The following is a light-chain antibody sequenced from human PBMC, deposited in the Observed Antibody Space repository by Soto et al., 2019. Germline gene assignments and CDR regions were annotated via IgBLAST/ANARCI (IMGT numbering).Light chain of an antibody. CDR2: GAS. Sequence: EIVLTQSPGTLSLSPGERATLSCRASQSVSSSYLAWYQQKPGQATRRLLSGASSSATGIPDRFSGSGSGTDFTLTISRLEPEDFAVYYCQQYGSSPPSITFGQGTRLEIK. CDR3: QQYGSSPPSIT. J-gene: IGKJ5*01. CDR1: QSVSSSY. V-gene: IGKV3-20*01.